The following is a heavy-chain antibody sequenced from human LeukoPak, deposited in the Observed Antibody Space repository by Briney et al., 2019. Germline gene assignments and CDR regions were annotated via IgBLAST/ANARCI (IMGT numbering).Heavy chain of an antibody. D-gene: IGHD3-22*01. J-gene: IGHJ2*01. V-gene: IGHV3-30*04. Sequence: QSGGSLRLSCAASGFTFSSYAMHWVRQAPGKGLEWVAVISYDGSNKYYADSVKGRFTISRDNAKNSLYLQMNGLRLEDMALYYCAKSSSPMVVVVISDSYFDLWGRGTLVTVSS. CDR2: ISYDGSNK. CDR3: AKSSSPMVVVVISDSYFDL. CDR1: GFTFSSYA.